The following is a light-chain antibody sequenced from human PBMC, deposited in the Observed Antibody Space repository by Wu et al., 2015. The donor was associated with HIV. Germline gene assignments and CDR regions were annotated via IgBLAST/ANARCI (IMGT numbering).Light chain of an antibody. J-gene: IGKJ5*01. CDR2: DAS. CDR3: QQLNSFPLT. Sequence: DXVNITXSGQSGPFLPYLAWYQQTPGKAPRVLIYDASTLQSGVSSRFSGSGSGAHFTLTISGLQREDFAVYFCQQLNSFPLTFGQGTRLEIK. CDR1: GPFLP. V-gene: IGKV1-12*01.